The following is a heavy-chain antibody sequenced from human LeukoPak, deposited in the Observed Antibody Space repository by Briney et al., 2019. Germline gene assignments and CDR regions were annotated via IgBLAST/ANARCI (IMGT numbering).Heavy chain of an antibody. CDR1: GFTVSSNY. Sequence: GGSLRLSCAASGFTVSSNYMSWVRQAPGKGLEWVSVIYSGGSTYYADSVKGRFTISRHKSKNTLYIQTTSLRAEDTAVYSCARDRVTAGYYYYGMDVWGQGTTVTVSS. V-gene: IGHV3-53*04. CDR2: IYSGGST. CDR3: ARDRVTAGYYYYGMDV. J-gene: IGHJ6*02. D-gene: IGHD2-21*02.